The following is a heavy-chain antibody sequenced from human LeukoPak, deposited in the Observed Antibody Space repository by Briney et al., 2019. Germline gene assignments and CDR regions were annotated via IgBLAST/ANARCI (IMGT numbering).Heavy chain of an antibody. CDR3: ARVVTMVRGTSSLFDY. Sequence: SETLSLTCTVSGGSISSYYWSWIRQPPGKGLEWIGYIYYSGSTNYNPSLKSRVTISVDTSKNQFSLKLSSVTAAGTAVYYCARVVTMVRGTSSLFDYWGQGTLVTVSS. CDR1: GGSISSYY. J-gene: IGHJ4*02. D-gene: IGHD3-10*01. CDR2: IYYSGST. V-gene: IGHV4-59*01.